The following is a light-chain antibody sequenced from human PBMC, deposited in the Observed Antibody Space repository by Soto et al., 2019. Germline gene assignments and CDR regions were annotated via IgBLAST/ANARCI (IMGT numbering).Light chain of an antibody. CDR1: KXDIGVYDF. J-gene: IGLJ1*01. CDR2: EVV. Sequence: QSALTQSPSASGSPGQSVTISCTGTKXDIGVYDFVSWYQHHPGKAPRLIIYEVVQRPSGVPDRFSGSKSGNTASLTVSGLQAADEADYFCKSYAGSNTYVFGSGTKFTVL. CDR3: KSYAGSNTYV. V-gene: IGLV2-8*01.